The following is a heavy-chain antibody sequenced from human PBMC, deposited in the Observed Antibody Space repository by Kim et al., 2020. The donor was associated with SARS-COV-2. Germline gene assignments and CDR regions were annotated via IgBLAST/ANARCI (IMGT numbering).Heavy chain of an antibody. D-gene: IGHD2-15*01. Sequence: GGSLRLSCAASGFTFSDYYMSWIRQAPGKGLEWVSYISSSGSTIYYADSVKGRFTISRDSAKNSLYLQMNSLRAEDTAVYYCATSYCSGGSCSYYYYGMDVWGQGTTVTVSS. V-gene: IGHV3-11*01. CDR2: ISSSGSTI. CDR3: ATSYCSGGSCSYYYYGMDV. CDR1: GFTFSDYY. J-gene: IGHJ6*02.